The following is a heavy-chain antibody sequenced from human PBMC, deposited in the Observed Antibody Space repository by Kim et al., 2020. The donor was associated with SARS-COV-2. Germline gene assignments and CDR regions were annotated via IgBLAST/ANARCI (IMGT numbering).Heavy chain of an antibody. CDR2: ISSSSSYI. CDR3: ATSGGVSPGGFDY. CDR1: GFTFSSYS. J-gene: IGHJ4*02. V-gene: IGHV3-21*01. Sequence: GGSLRLSCAASGFTFSSYSMNWVRQAPGKGLEWVSSISSSSSYIYYADSVKGRFTISRDNAKNSLYLQMNSLRAEDTAVYYCATSGGVSPGGFDYWGQGTLVTVSS. D-gene: IGHD1-26*01.